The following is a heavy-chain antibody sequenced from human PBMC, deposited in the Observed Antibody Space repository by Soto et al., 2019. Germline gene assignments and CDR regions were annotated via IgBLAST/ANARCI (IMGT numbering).Heavy chain of an antibody. CDR1: GDSISTSRYY. CDR3: ARDGSSGWGRRLHNHFDS. J-gene: IGHJ4*02. Sequence: SETLSLTCAVSGDSISTSRYYWGWIRQPPGKGPERIGSVFPSGNTYYNPSLKSSAHISVDPTKNQFSLKLTSVTASDTAVYYCARDGSSGWGRRLHNHFDSWGQGTLVTVS. CDR2: VFPSGNT. V-gene: IGHV4-39*07. D-gene: IGHD6-19*01.